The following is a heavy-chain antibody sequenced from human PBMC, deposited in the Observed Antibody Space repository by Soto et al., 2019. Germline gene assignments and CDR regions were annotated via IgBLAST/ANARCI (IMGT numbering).Heavy chain of an antibody. CDR2: INHSGST. J-gene: IGHJ6*02. Sequence: QVQLQQWGAGLLKPSETLSLTCAVYGGCFSGYYWSWIRQPPGKGLEWIGEINHSGSTNYNPSLECRVDISVDKSKNQSSLKLRSVTAADTAVYYCAGTKEYCGGDCWPHYVMAVWGQGTTVTVSS. CDR3: AGTKEYCGGDCWPHYVMAV. D-gene: IGHD2-21*02. V-gene: IGHV4-34*01. CDR1: GGCFSGYY.